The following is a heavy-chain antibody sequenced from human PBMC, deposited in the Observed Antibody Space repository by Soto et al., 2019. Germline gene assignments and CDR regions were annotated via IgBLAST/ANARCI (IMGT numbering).Heavy chain of an antibody. J-gene: IGHJ4*02. Sequence: QVQLVQSGAEVKKPGSSVKVSCKASGGTFSSYTISWVRQAPGQGLEWMGRIIPILGIANYAQKFQGRVTITADKSTSTAYMELSSQRSEDTAVYYCARKLDDILTGYYGYWGQGTLVTVSS. CDR1: GGTFSSYT. D-gene: IGHD3-9*01. CDR2: IIPILGIA. V-gene: IGHV1-69*02. CDR3: ARKLDDILTGYYGY.